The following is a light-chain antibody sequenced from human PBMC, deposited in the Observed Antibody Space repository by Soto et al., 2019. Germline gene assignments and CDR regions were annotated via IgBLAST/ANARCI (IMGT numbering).Light chain of an antibody. CDR3: SSYTSSSPLV. Sequence: QSALTQPASLSGSPGQSIAISCTGTSSDVGGYNYVSWYQHHPGKAPKLMIYEVNNRPSGVSNRFSGSKSGNTASLTISGLQAEDEADYHCSSYTSSSPLVFGTGTKLTVL. V-gene: IGLV2-14*01. CDR2: EVN. J-gene: IGLJ1*01. CDR1: SSDVGGYNY.